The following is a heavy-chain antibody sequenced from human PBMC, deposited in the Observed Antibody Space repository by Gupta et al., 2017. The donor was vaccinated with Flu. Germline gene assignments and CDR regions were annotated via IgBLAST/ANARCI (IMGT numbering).Heavy chain of an antibody. Sequence: QLQLQESGPGLVKPSETLSLTCTVSGGSISSSSYYWVWIRQPPGKGLGWIGSIYYSGSTYYNPSLKSRVTISVDTSKNQFSLKLSSVTAADTAVYYCARILRVALDAFDIWGQGTMVTVSS. J-gene: IGHJ3*02. D-gene: IGHD5-12*01. V-gene: IGHV4-39*01. CDR2: IYYSGST. CDR3: ARILRVALDAFDI. CDR1: GGSISSSSYY.